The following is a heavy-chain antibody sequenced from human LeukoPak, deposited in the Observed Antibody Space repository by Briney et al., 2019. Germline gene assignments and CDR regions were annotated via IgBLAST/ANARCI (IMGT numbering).Heavy chain of an antibody. J-gene: IGHJ6*02. D-gene: IGHD2-21*01. CDR1: GGSISSGGYY. V-gene: IGHV4-31*03. CDR2: IYYSGST. CDR3: ARTTIAGSNGMDV. Sequence: SETLSLNCTVSGGSISSGGYYWSWIRQHPGKGLEWIGYIYYSGSTYYNPSLKSRVTISVDTSKNQFSLKLSSVTAADTAVYYCARTTIAGSNGMDVWGQGTTVTVSS.